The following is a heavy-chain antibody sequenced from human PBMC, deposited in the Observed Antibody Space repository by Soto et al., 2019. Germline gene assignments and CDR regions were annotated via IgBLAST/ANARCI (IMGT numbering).Heavy chain of an antibody. CDR3: ARDPPAIGYSSGWYGMDV. CDR1: GGSISSGGYY. D-gene: IGHD6-19*01. CDR2: IYYSGST. V-gene: IGHV4-31*03. Sequence: SETLSLTCTVSGGSISSGGYYWSWIRQHPGKGLEWIGYIYYSGSTYYNPSLKSRVTISVDKSKNQFSLKLSSVTAADTAVYYCARDPPAIGYSSGWYGMDVWGQGTTVTVSS. J-gene: IGHJ6*02.